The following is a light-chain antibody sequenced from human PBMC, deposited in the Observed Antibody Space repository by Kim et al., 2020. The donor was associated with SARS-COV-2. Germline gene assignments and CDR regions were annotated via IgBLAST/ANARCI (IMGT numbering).Light chain of an antibody. CDR2: DSS. V-gene: IGKV3-20*01. Sequence: PGTTATLSCRASLGVSTTYLAWSQLIPGQAPRLLIFDSSSKATSIPHRFSGSTSGAYFTLTISTLEPKSFPLYYCQQSCSSLSFGGGTKVDI. CDR1: LGVSTTY. CDR3: QQSCSSLS. J-gene: IGKJ4*01.